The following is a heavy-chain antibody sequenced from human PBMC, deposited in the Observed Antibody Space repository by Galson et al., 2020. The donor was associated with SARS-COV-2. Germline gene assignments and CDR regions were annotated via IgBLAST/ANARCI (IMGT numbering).Heavy chain of an antibody. J-gene: IGHJ6*02. D-gene: IGHD3-3*01. CDR2: INWHGGST. CDR3: ARDQAPGVHLEWLLFRHYGMDV. V-gene: IGHV3-20*01. Sequence: GGSLRLSCAASGFTFDDYGMSWVRQAPGKGLEWVSGINWHGGSTGYADSVKGRFTISRDNAKNSLYLQMNSLRAEDTALYHCARDQAPGVHLEWLLFRHYGMDVWGQGTTVTVSS. CDR1: GFTFDDYG.